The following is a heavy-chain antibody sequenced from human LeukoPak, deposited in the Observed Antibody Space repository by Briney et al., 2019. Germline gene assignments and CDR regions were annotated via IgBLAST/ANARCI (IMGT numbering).Heavy chain of an antibody. CDR3: ARVRYESLDYYYYMDV. CDR1: VGSFTYYY. J-gene: IGHJ6*03. D-gene: IGHD1-14*01. V-gene: IGHV4-34*01. Sequence: SETLSLTCAVYVGSFTYYYWGGIAQSPGRVWEGIGEINHSGTTHYNPSLESRVTILVDTSKNQFSLKLTSVTAADTAVYYCARVRYESLDYYYYMDVWGKGTTISVSS. CDR2: INHSGTT.